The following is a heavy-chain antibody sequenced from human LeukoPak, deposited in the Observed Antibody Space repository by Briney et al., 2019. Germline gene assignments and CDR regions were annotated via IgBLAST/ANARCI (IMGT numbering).Heavy chain of an antibody. V-gene: IGHV3-30*02. Sequence: GGSLRLSCAASGFTFSSYGMHWVRQAPGKGLEWVAFIRYDGSNKYYADSVKGRFTTSRDNSKNTLYLQMNSLRAEDTAVYYCAKDRAIVVVPAAIPLFDYWGQGTLVTVSS. CDR1: GFTFSSYG. D-gene: IGHD2-2*02. CDR3: AKDRAIVVVPAAIPLFDY. J-gene: IGHJ4*02. CDR2: IRYDGSNK.